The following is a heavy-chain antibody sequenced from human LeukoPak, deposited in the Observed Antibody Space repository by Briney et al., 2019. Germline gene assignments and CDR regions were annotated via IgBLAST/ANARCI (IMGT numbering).Heavy chain of an antibody. Sequence: SETLSLTCAVYGGSFSGYYWSWIRQPPGKGLEWIGEINHSGSTNYNPSLKSRVTIPVDTSKNQFSLKLSSVTAADTAVYYCASGSGSYYYWGQGTLVTVSS. V-gene: IGHV4-34*01. D-gene: IGHD1-26*01. CDR3: ASGSGSYYY. CDR2: INHSGST. CDR1: GGSFSGYY. J-gene: IGHJ4*02.